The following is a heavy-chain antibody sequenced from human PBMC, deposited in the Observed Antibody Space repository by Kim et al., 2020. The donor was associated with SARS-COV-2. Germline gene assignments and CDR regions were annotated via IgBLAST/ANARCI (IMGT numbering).Heavy chain of an antibody. D-gene: IGHD3-22*01. CDR3: AKDGTYYYDSSGYHFDY. J-gene: IGHJ4*02. Sequence: GGSLRLSCAASGFTFSSYAMSWVRQAPGKGLEWVSAISGSGGCTNYADSVKGRFTISRDNSKNTLYLQMNSLRAEDTAVYYCAKDGTYYYDSSGYHFDYWGQGTLVTVSS. CDR1: GFTFSSYA. V-gene: IGHV3-23*01. CDR2: ISGSGGCT.